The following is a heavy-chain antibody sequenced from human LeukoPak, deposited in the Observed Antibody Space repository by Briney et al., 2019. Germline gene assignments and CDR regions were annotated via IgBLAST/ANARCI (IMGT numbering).Heavy chain of an antibody. CDR1: GFTFSNYW. Sequence: PGGSLRLSCAASGFTFSNYWMSWVRQAPGKGLEWVANIKQDGSDKNYVDSMKGRFTISRDNAKNSLYLQMNSLRAEDTAVYYCARDYVSPLSVWWFDYWGQGTLVTVSS. CDR2: IKQDGSDK. CDR3: ARDYVSPLSVWWFDY. J-gene: IGHJ4*02. V-gene: IGHV3-7*01. D-gene: IGHD4/OR15-4a*01.